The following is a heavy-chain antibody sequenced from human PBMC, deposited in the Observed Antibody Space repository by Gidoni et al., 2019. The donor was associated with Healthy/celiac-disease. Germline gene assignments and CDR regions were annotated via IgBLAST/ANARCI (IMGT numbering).Heavy chain of an antibody. CDR1: GFTFSSYA. D-gene: IGHD3-22*01. V-gene: IGHV3-30-3*01. J-gene: IGHJ4*02. CDR2: ISYDGSNK. CDR3: ARAITMKSRLGY. Sequence: QVQLVESGGGVVQPGRSLRLSCAASGFTFSSYAMHWVRQAPGKGLEWVAVISYDGSNKYYADSVKGRFTISRDNSKNTLYLQMNSLRAEDTAVYYGARAITMKSRLGYWGQGTLVTVSS.